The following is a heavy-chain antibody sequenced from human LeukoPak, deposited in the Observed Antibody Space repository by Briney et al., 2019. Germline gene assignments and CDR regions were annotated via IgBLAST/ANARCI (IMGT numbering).Heavy chain of an antibody. CDR2: INHSGST. J-gene: IGHJ5*02. CDR3: ARGLTRRSWFDP. V-gene: IGHV4-34*01. CDR1: GGSFSGYY. Sequence: SETLSLTCAVYGGSFSGYYWSGIRQPPGKGLEWIGEINHSGSTNYNPSLKSRVTISVDTSKNQFSLKLSSVTAADTAVYYCARGLTRRSWFDPWGQGTLVTVSS.